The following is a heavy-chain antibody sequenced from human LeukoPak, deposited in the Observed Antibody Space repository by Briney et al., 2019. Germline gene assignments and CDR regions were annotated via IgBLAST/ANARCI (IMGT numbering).Heavy chain of an antibody. V-gene: IGHV4-59*01. CDR2: IDHTGST. D-gene: IGHD6-13*01. CDR3: ARGRVSSSSWQSVYYYYLYMDV. CDR1: GDSISMYY. Sequence: SETLSLTCSVSGDSISMYYWNWIRQSSGKGLEWIGYIDHTGSTNYNPSLNSRVTISRDTSTNHFSLKLSSVTAADTAVYFCARGRVSSSSWQSVYYYYLYMDVWGKGSTVTVSS. J-gene: IGHJ6*03.